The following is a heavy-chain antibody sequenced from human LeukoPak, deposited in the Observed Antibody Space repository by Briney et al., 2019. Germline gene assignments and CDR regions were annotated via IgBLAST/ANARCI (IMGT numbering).Heavy chain of an antibody. CDR3: ARVRSGYPWDHSFDY. CDR2: IIPISGTP. Sequence: SVKVSCKASGNTFSNYAISWVRQAPGQGLEWMGRIIPISGTPNYARKFQGRVTITTDESTSTAYMELSSLRSEDTAVYYCARVRSGYPWDHSFDYWGQGTLVTVSS. CDR1: GNTFSNYA. D-gene: IGHD3-3*01. V-gene: IGHV1-69*05. J-gene: IGHJ4*02.